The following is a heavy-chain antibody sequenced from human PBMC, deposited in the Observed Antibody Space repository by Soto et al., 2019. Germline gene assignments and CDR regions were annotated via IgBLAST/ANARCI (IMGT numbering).Heavy chain of an antibody. CDR2: ISGSGGST. J-gene: IGHJ4*02. Sequence: GGSLIVSCAASGFTFSSYAMSWVRQATGKGLEWVSAISGSGGSTYYADSVKGRFTISRDNSKNTLYLQMNSLRAEDTAVYYCANPHYYDSSGYSDNNFDYWGQGTLVTVSS. D-gene: IGHD3-22*01. CDR3: ANPHYYDSSGYSDNNFDY. V-gene: IGHV3-23*01. CDR1: GFTFSSYA.